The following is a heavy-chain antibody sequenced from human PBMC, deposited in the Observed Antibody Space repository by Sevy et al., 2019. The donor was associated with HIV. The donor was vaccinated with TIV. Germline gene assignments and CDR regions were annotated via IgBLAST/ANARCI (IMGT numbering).Heavy chain of an antibody. CDR1: GFTFSNYA. Sequence: GGSLRLSCAASGFTFSNYAMTLVRQAPGKGLEWVSTISGGGTITYYADSVKGRFTVSRDNSKNTLYLQMNSLRADDTAVYYCAKNPGMAATGLYGMDVWGQGTTVTVSS. D-gene: IGHD6-13*01. CDR2: ISGGGTIT. J-gene: IGHJ6*02. V-gene: IGHV3-23*01. CDR3: AKNPGMAATGLYGMDV.